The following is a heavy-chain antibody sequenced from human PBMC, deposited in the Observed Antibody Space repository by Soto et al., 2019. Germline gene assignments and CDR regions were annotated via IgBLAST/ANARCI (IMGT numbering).Heavy chain of an antibody. CDR3: ASQGPYYYGSGSYPYYYYYYMDV. CDR2: INHSGST. CDR1: GGSFSGYY. J-gene: IGHJ6*03. D-gene: IGHD3-10*01. Sequence: SETLSLTCAVYGGSFSGYYWSWIRQPPGKGLEWIGEINHSGSTNYNPSLKSRVTISVDTSKNQFSLKLSSVTAADTAVYYCASQGPYYYGSGSYPYYYYYYMDVWGKGTTVTVSS. V-gene: IGHV4-34*01.